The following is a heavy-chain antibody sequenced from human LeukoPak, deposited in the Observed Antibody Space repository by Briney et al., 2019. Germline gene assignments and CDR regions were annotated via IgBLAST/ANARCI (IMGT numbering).Heavy chain of an antibody. J-gene: IGHJ6*03. V-gene: IGHV3-23*01. CDR3: AKYAPERRWELLRNYYYYMDV. CDR1: GFTFSSYA. D-gene: IGHD1-26*01. CDR2: ISGSGGSP. Sequence: PGGSLRLSCAASGFTFSSYAMSWVRQAPGKGLEWVSAISGSGGSPYYADSVKGRFTISRDNSKNTLYLQMNSLRAEDTAVYYCAKYAPERRWELLRNYYYYMDVWGKGTTVTVSS.